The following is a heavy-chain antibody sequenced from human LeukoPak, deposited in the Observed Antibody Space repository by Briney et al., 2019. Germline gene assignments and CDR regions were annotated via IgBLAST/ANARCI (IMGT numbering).Heavy chain of an antibody. Sequence: GASVKVSCEASGYTFTGYYMHWVRQAPGQGLEWMGWINPNSGGTNYAQKFQGRVTMTRDTSISTAYMELSRLRSDDTAVYYCARARSDILTGHPFDYWGQGTLVTVSS. D-gene: IGHD3-9*01. V-gene: IGHV1-2*02. J-gene: IGHJ4*02. CDR1: GYTFTGYY. CDR2: INPNSGGT. CDR3: ARARSDILTGHPFDY.